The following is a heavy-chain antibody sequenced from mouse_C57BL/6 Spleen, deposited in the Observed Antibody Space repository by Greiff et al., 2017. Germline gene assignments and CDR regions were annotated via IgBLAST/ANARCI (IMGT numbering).Heavy chain of an antibody. J-gene: IGHJ4*01. Sequence: QVQLQQSGAELMKPGASVKLSCKATGYTFTGYWIEWVKQRPGHGLEWIGEILPGSGSTNYNEKFKGKATFTADTSSNTAYMQLSSLTTEDSAIYYCARGRLPQSLYYYAMDYWCQGTSVTVSS. D-gene: IGHD2-4*01. CDR3: ARGRLPQSLYYYAMDY. V-gene: IGHV1-9*01. CDR2: ILPGSGST. CDR1: GYTFTGYW.